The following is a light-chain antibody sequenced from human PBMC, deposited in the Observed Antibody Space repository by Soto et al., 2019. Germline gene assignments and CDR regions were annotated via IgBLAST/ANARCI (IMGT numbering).Light chain of an antibody. CDR2: DAS. J-gene: IGKJ3*01. CDR1: QSVASRH. Sequence: EIVLTQSPGTLSLSPGERATLSCRASQSVASRHLAWYRQKPGQTPRLLIYDASSRATGIPDRISGSGSGTDFTLTISRLEPEDFAVYYCQQYGSAPFTFCPGTKVDIK. V-gene: IGKV3-20*01. CDR3: QQYGSAPFT.